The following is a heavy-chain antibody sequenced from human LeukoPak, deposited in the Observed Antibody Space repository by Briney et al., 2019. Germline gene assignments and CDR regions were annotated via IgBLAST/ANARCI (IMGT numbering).Heavy chain of an antibody. J-gene: IGHJ2*01. CDR2: IYYRGST. D-gene: IGHD2-2*02. CDR3: ARRYYTDWYFDL. CDR1: GGSISAYY. V-gene: IGHV4-59*08. Sequence: SETLSLTCTVSGGSISAYYWSWIRQPLGKGLEYIGYIYYRGSTQYNPSLKSRVTISVDTSKNQISLRLNSLTAADTAVYFCARRYYTDWYFDLWGRGTLVTVSS.